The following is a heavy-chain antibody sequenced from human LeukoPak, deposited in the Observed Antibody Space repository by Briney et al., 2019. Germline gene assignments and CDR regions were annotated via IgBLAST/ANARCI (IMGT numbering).Heavy chain of an antibody. J-gene: IGHJ4*02. D-gene: IGHD3-3*01. CDR2: IYYSGST. CDR3: ARENFWSGRIDY. Sequence: PSETLSLTCTVSGSSISSYYWSWIRQPPGKGLEWIGYIYYSGSTNYNPSLKSRVTISVDTSKNQFSLKLSSVTAADTAVYYCARENFWSGRIDYWGQGTLVTVSS. V-gene: IGHV4-59*01. CDR1: GSSISSYY.